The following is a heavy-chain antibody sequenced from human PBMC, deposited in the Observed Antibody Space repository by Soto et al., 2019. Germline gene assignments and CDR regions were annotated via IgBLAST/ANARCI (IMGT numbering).Heavy chain of an antibody. CDR1: GYTFTSYY. CDR3: ASVFGIAASDCGTLGY. J-gene: IGHJ4*02. D-gene: IGHD6-13*01. V-gene: IGHV1-46*03. Sequence: QVQLVQSGAEVKKPGASVKVSCKASGYTFTSYYMHWVRQAPGQGLEWKGIINPSGDSTSNGQNFEGRVAMTRDTSSSSVYMELSSLRSDDTGVYYCASVFGIAASDCGTLGYWGQGTLVTVSS. CDR2: INPSGDST.